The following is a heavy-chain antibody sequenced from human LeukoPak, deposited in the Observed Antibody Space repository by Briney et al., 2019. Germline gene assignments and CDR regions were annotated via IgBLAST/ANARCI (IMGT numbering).Heavy chain of an antibody. Sequence: DSAKVSCKASGYTFTGYYMHWVRQAPGQGLEWMGRINPNSGGTNYAQKFQGRVTMTRDTSISTAYMELSRLRSDDTAVYYCASLGDLYYYDSRDAFDIWGQGTKVTVSS. D-gene: IGHD3-22*01. J-gene: IGHJ3*02. CDR2: INPNSGGT. CDR3: ASLGDLYYYDSRDAFDI. CDR1: GYTFTGYY. V-gene: IGHV1-2*06.